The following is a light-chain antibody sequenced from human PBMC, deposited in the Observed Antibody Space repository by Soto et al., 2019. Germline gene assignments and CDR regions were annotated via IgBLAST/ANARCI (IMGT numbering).Light chain of an antibody. CDR3: QSYDSSLSVVV. V-gene: IGLV1-40*01. CDR2: GNS. Sequence: QSVLTQPPSVSGAPGQRVTISCTGSSSNIGAGYDVHWYQQLPGTAPKLLIYGNSNRPSGVPDRFSGSKSXTXXXXAITGLQAEDEADYYCQSYDSSLSVVVFGGGTKVTVL. J-gene: IGLJ2*01. CDR1: SSNIGAGYD.